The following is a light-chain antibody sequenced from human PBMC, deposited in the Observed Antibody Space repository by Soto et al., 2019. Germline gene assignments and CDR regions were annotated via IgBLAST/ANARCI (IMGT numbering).Light chain of an antibody. J-gene: IGKJ1*01. CDR3: QHYGSSPEWT. CDR2: GEF. CDR1: QSVSSSY. V-gene: IGKV3-20*01. Sequence: EIVLTQSPGTLSLSPGERATLSCRASQSVSSSYLAWYQHKPGQAPRLLIYGEFSRATGIPDRFSGSGSGTDFTLTISRLEPEDFAVYYCQHYGSSPEWTFGQGTKVDIK.